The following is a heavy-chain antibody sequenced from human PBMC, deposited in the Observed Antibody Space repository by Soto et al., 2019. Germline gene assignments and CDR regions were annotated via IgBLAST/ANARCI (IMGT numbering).Heavy chain of an antibody. CDR3: VRTYGPQMPHYSMDV. J-gene: IGHJ6*02. V-gene: IGHV3-72*01. D-gene: IGHD3-10*01. Sequence: EVQLMESGGGLVQPGGSLRLSCAASGFTFSDHYMDWIRQAPGKGLEWVARSRNKGNSYTTEYAASVKGRFIISRDESKNSLYLQMNSLKTEDTAEYYCVRTYGPQMPHYSMDVWGQGTTVTVSS. CDR1: GFTFSDHY. CDR2: SRNKGNSYTT.